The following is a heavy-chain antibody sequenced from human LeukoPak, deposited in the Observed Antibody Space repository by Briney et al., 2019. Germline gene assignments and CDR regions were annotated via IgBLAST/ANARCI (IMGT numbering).Heavy chain of an antibody. CDR2: INPNSGGT. CDR1: GYTFTGYY. V-gene: IGHV1-2*02. J-gene: IGHJ4*02. CDR3: ARVKAMIVVASYYFDY. Sequence: ASVKVSCKASGYTFTGYYMHWVRQAPGQGLEWMGWINPNSGGTNYAQKFQGRVTMTRDTSISTAYMELSRLRSDDTAVYYCARVKAMIVVASYYFDYWGQGTLVTVSS. D-gene: IGHD3-22*01.